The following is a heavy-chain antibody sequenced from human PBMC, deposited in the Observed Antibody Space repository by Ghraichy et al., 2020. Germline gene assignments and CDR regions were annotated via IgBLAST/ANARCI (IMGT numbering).Heavy chain of an antibody. V-gene: IGHV1-18*04. CDR1: GYSFTSYG. J-gene: IGHJ4*02. Sequence: ASVKVSCKASGYSFTSYGFSWVRQAPGQGLEWMGWISAYNGSTNYAQKFRGRVTMTTDTSTSTAYMELRSLRSDDTGVYYCARESYYGSGGRGGFDYWGQGTLVTVSS. CDR3: ARESYYGSGGRGGFDY. CDR2: ISAYNGST. D-gene: IGHD3-10*01.